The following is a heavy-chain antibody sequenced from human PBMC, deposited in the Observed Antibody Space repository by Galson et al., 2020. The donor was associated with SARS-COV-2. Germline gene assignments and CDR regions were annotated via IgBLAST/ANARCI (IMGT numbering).Heavy chain of an antibody. CDR3: AKDDFMITVGGVIAHPNYYYYDMDV. CDR1: GSTFSSYA. V-gene: IGHV3-23*01. CDR2: ISGSGGST. D-gene: IGHD3-16*02. J-gene: IGHJ6*03. Sequence: GESLKISCAASGSTFSSYAMSWVRQAPGKGLEWVSAISGSGGSTYYADSVKGRFTISRDNSKNTLYLQMNSLRAEDTAVYYCAKDDFMITVGGVIAHPNYYYYDMDVWGKGTTVTVSS.